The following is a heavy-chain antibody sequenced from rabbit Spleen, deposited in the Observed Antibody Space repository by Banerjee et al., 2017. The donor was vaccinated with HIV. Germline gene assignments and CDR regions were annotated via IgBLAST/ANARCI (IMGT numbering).Heavy chain of an antibody. V-gene: IGHV1S45*01. CDR1: GFSLSSSYW. CDR3: AKRDGVNAVTAYDL. Sequence: QEQLVESGGGLVQPEGSLTLTCTVSGFSLSSSYWMCWVRQAPGKGLEWIGCIYTGSSGSTYYASWAKGRFTISKTSSTTVTLQLNSLTAADTATYFCAKRDGVNAVTAYDLWGQGTLVTVS. J-gene: IGHJ3*01. D-gene: IGHD2-1*01. CDR2: IYTGSSGST.